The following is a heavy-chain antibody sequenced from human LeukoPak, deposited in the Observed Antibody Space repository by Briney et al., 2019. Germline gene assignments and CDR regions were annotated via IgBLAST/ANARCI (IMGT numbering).Heavy chain of an antibody. Sequence: PSETLSLTCAVYGGSFGGYYWSWIRQPPGKGLEWIGEINHSGSTNYNPSLKSRVTISVDTSKNQFSLKLSSVTAADTAVYYCARARGIAVAGTMRPSFDHWGQGTLVTVSS. D-gene: IGHD6-19*01. V-gene: IGHV4-34*01. CDR1: GGSFGGYY. CDR2: INHSGST. CDR3: ARARGIAVAGTMRPSFDH. J-gene: IGHJ4*02.